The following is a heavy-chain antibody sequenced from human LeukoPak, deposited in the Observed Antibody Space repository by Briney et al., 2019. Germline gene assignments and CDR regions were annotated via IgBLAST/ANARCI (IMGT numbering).Heavy chain of an antibody. D-gene: IGHD5-12*01. CDR1: GFTFSSYG. CDR3: ASADGYKY. CDR2: ISYDGSNK. J-gene: IGHJ4*02. V-gene: IGHV3-30*03. Sequence: GRSLRLSCAASGFTFSSYGMHWVRQAPGKGLEWVAVISYDGSNKYYADSVKGRFTISRDNSKNTLYLQMNSLRAEDTAVYYCASADGYKYWGQGTLVTVSS.